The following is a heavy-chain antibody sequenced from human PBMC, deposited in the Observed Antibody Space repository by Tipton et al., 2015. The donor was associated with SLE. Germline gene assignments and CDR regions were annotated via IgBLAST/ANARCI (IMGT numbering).Heavy chain of an antibody. Sequence: LRLSCNVSGYSIRNGYYWGWIRQAPGKGLEWTGTIHHSGITYYNPSLKSRVTISVDTSKNQFSLKLRSVTAADTAVYYCAREYSGYDYQTFDHWGQGTLVTVSS. D-gene: IGHD5-12*01. CDR1: GYSIRNGYY. V-gene: IGHV4-38-2*02. CDR3: AREYSGYDYQTFDH. J-gene: IGHJ4*02. CDR2: IHHSGIT.